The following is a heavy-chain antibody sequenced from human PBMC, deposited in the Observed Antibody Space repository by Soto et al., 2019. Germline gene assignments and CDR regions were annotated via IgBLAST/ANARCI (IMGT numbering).Heavy chain of an antibody. CDR2: IIPIFGTA. V-gene: IGHV1-69*13. J-gene: IGHJ3*02. Sequence: SVKVSCKASGGTFSSYAISWVRQAPGQGLEGMGGIIPIFGTANYAQKFQGRVTITADESTSTAYMELSSLRSEDTAVYYCARDLGYDSSGYYFDDALDIWGQGTMVTVSS. CDR3: ARDLGYDSSGYYFDDALDI. D-gene: IGHD3-22*01. CDR1: GGTFSSYA.